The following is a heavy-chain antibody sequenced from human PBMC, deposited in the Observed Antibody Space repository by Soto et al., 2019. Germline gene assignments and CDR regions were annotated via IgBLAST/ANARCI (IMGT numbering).Heavy chain of an antibody. V-gene: IGHV1-69*06. Sequence: QVQLVQSGAEVKKPGSSVKVSCKASGGTFSNFGITWVRQAPGQVLEWMGGIIPTLGTAIYAQNFRGRVTIIADKSTSTVSMELSSLRAEDTAVYYCAIRPYRSGRVKWFDPWGQGTLVTVSS. CDR1: GGTFSNFG. D-gene: IGHD6-19*01. J-gene: IGHJ5*02. CDR2: IIPTLGTA. CDR3: AIRPYRSGRVKWFDP.